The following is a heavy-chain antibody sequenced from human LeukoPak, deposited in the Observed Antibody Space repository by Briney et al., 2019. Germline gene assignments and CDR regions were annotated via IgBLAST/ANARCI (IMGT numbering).Heavy chain of an antibody. CDR1: GGSMSDYY. CDR2: IYYSGST. CDR3: ARVLRFLEWSVGYMDV. J-gene: IGHJ6*03. Sequence: SETLSLTCTASGGSMSDYYWTWIRQPPGKGLEWIGYIYYSGSTNYNPSLKSRVTISVDTSKNQFSLKLSSVTAADTAVYYCARVLRFLEWSVGYMDVWGKGTTVTVSS. V-gene: IGHV4-59*08. D-gene: IGHD3-3*01.